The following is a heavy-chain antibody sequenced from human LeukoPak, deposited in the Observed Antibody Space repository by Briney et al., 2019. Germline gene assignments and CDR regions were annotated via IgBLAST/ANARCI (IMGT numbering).Heavy chain of an antibody. CDR3: VCYGIAPPY. D-gene: IGHD2-8*01. CDR2: IQNDGSST. CDR1: GFTFSSYW. Sequence: GGSLRLSCEASGFTFSSYWMHWVRHAPAKGPEWVSRIQNDGSSTVYADSVKGRFTISRDNAKNTLYLQMNTLRVEDTAVYYCVCYGIAPPYWGQGTLVTVSS. V-gene: IGHV3-74*01. J-gene: IGHJ4*02.